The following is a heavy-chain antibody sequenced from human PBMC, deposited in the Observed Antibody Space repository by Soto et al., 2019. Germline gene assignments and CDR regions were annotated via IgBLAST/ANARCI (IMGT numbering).Heavy chain of an antibody. V-gene: IGHV3-30-3*01. CDR2: ISYDGSNK. J-gene: IGHJ6*02. CDR3: ARDRGYRCYYGMDV. Sequence: LRPSCAASGFTSSSYAMHCVRQAPGKGLEWVAVISYDGSNKYYADSVKGRFTISRDNSKNTLYLQMNSLRAEDTAVYYCARDRGYRCYYGMDVWGQGTTVTVSS. D-gene: IGHD3-10*01. CDR1: GFTSSSYA.